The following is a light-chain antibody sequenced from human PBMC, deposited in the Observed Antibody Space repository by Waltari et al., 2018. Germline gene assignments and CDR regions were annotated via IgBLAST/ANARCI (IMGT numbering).Light chain of an antibody. CDR1: SSDVGGYNF. Sequence: QSALTQPASASGSPGQSVTISCTGTSSDVGGYNFVSWYQQHPGKAPKLMVYEVSDRPSGVPNRFSGSKSGNTASLTVSGLQAEDESDYYCSSYAGSMTLVFGGGTKLTVL. CDR2: EVS. V-gene: IGLV2-8*01. J-gene: IGLJ2*01. CDR3: SSYAGSMTLV.